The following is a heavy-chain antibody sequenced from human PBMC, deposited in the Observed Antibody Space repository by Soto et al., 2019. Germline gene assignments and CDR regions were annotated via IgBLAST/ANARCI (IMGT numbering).Heavy chain of an antibody. J-gene: IGHJ6*02. CDR3: ARELGGYYDFWSGLTGLYGMDV. CDR1: GFTFSSYG. D-gene: IGHD3-3*01. V-gene: IGHV3-33*01. Sequence: GGSLRLSCAASGFTFSSYGMHWVRQAPGKGLEWVAVIWYDGSNKYYAYSVKGRFTISRDNSKNTLYLQMNSLRAEDMAVYYCARELGGYYDFWSGLTGLYGMDVWGQGTTVTVSS. CDR2: IWYDGSNK.